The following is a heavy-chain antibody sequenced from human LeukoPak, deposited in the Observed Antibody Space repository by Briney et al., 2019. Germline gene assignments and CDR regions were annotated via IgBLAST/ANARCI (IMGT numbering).Heavy chain of an antibody. Sequence: GGSLRLSCAASGFTFSSYGMSWVRQAPGKGLEWVSAISGSGGSTYYADSVKGRFTISRDNSKNTLYLQMNSLRAEDTAVYYCARDHRRIAAAGPSFDYWGQGTLVTVSS. CDR3: ARDHRRIAAAGPSFDY. D-gene: IGHD6-13*01. CDR1: GFTFSSYG. V-gene: IGHV3-23*01. J-gene: IGHJ4*02. CDR2: ISGSGGST.